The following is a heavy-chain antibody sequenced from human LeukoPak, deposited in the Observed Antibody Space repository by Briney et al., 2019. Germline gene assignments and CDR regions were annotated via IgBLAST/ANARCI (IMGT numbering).Heavy chain of an antibody. CDR1: GFTFSRYW. V-gene: IGHV3-74*01. CDR3: ARDAGFGESREAYYYYYMDV. Sequence: GGSLRLSCAASGFTFSRYWMHWVRQAPGKGLVWVSRIDSDGTNRDYADSVKGRFTISRDNAKNTVYLQMNSLRDEDTAVYYCARDAGFGESREAYYYYYMDVWGKGTTVTVSS. D-gene: IGHD3-10*01. CDR2: IDSDGTNR. J-gene: IGHJ6*03.